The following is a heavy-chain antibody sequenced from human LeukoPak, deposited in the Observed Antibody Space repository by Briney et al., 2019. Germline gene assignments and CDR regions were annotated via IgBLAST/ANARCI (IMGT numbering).Heavy chain of an antibody. V-gene: IGHV4-38-2*02. Sequence: SETLSLTCTVSGGSISSYYWSWIRQPPGKGLEWIGSIYHSGSTYYNPSLKSRVTISVDTSKNQFSLKLSSVTAADTAVYYCARALRGHDYWGQGTLVTVSS. CDR3: ARALRGHDY. CDR1: GGSISSYY. J-gene: IGHJ4*02. CDR2: IYHSGST.